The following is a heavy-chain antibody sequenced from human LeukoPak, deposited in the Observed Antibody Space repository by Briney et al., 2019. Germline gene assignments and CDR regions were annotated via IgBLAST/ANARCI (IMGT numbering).Heavy chain of an antibody. CDR2: ISGSGGST. Sequence: PGGSLRLSCAASGFTFSSYAMSWVRQAPGKGLEWVSAISGSGGSTYYADSVKGRFTISRDNSKNTLYLQMNSLRAEDTAVYYSAKPDDYSNYIDYWGQGTLVTVSS. V-gene: IGHV3-23*01. J-gene: IGHJ4*02. D-gene: IGHD4-11*01. CDR3: AKPDDYSNYIDY. CDR1: GFTFSSYA.